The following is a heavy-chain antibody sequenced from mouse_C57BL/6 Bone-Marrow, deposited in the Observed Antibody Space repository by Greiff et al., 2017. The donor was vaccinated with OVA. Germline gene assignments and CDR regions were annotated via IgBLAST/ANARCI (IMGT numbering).Heavy chain of an antibody. CDR1: GYTFTSYW. CDR2: IDPNSGGT. Sequence: VKLQQSGAELVKPGASVKLSCKASGYTFTSYWMHWVKQRPGRGLEWIGRIDPNSGGTKYNEKFQSKATLTVDKASSTAYMQLSSVTPEDSAVNYYAKRWDWVPFAYWGQGTLVTVSA. V-gene: IGHV1-72*01. CDR3: AKRWDWVPFAY. J-gene: IGHJ3*01. D-gene: IGHD4-1*01.